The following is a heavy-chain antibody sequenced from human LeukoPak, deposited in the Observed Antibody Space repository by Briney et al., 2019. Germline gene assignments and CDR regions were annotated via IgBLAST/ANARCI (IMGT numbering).Heavy chain of an antibody. D-gene: IGHD1-1*01. V-gene: IGHV1-69*04. J-gene: IGHJ3*01. CDR2: IIPIGDIA. CDR3: ARISDTTRVTAAFDV. Sequence: SVKVSCKPSGGTFSTYDIHWVRQAPGQRLEWMGRIIPIGDIAEYAQNFQGRVTMTADKSTTTAYLEVRSLKSEDTALYYCARISDTTRVTAAFDVWGQGTMVTVSS. CDR1: GGTFSTYD.